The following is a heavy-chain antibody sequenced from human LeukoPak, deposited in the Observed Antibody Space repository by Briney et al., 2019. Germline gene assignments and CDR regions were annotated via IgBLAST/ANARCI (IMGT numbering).Heavy chain of an antibody. CDR2: ISSSGSTI. J-gene: IGHJ6*03. CDR1: GFTFSSYE. CDR3: AKAHIELYYMDV. D-gene: IGHD2-21*01. V-gene: IGHV3-48*03. Sequence: PGGSLRLSCAASGFTFSSYEMNWVRQAPGKGLEWVSYISSSGSTIYYADSVKGRFTISRDNAKNSLYLQMNSLRAEDTALYYCAKAHIELYYMDVWGKGTTVTISS.